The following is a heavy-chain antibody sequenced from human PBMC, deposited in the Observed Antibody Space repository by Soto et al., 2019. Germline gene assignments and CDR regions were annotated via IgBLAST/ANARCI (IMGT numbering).Heavy chain of an antibody. CDR3: ARGGYSYGSFYYYYGMDV. Sequence: SETLSLTCTVSGGSISSGDYYWSWIRQPPGKGLEWIGYIYYSGSTYYNPSLKSRVTISVDTSKNQFSLKLSSVTAADTAVYYCARGGYSYGSFYYYYGMDVWGQGTTVTVSS. CDR2: IYYSGST. J-gene: IGHJ6*02. CDR1: GGSISSGDYY. D-gene: IGHD5-18*01. V-gene: IGHV4-30-4*01.